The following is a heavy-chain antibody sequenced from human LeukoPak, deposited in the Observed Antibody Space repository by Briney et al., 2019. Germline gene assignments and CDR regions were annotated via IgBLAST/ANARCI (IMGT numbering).Heavy chain of an antibody. CDR2: IYTSGST. D-gene: IGHD3-10*01. V-gene: IGHV4-61*02. Sequence: SETLSLTCTVSGGSISSGSYYWSWIRQPAGNGLEWIGRIYTSGSTNYNPSLKSRVTISVDTSKNQFSLKLSSVTAADTAVYYCAREGIGELLKGPYYYYYMDVWGKGTTVTISS. CDR1: GGSISSGSYY. CDR3: AREGIGELLKGPYYYYYMDV. J-gene: IGHJ6*03.